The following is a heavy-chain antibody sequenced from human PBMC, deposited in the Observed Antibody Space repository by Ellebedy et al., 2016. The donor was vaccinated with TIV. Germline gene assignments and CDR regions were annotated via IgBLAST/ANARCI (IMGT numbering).Heavy chain of an antibody. J-gene: IGHJ6*02. CDR1: GFSLSTSGMC. CDR2: IDWDDDK. V-gene: IGHV2-70*01. D-gene: IGHD6-19*01. CDR3: ARIIRSGWYDGMDV. Sequence: SGPTLVKPTQTLTLTCTFSGFSLSTSGMCVSSIRQPPGKALEWLALIDWDDDKYYSTSLKTRLTISKDTSKNQVVLTMTNMDPVDTATYYCARIIRSGWYDGMDVWGQGTTVTVSS.